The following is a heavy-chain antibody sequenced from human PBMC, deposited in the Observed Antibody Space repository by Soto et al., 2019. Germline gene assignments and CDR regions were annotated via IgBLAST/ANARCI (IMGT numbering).Heavy chain of an antibody. V-gene: IGHV1-18*01. CDR3: AKNGQPTYYYYGLDV. Sequence: QGHLVQSGAEVKKPGASVKVSCKASGYTFTRYGISWVRQAPGQGLEWMGWISGYNGDTNYAQNLKGRVTMTIDTYTTTAYMELRSLTSDDTAVYYCAKNGQPTYYYYGLDVWGQGTTVTVSS. D-gene: IGHD2-8*01. CDR1: GYTFTRYG. J-gene: IGHJ6*02. CDR2: ISGYNGDT.